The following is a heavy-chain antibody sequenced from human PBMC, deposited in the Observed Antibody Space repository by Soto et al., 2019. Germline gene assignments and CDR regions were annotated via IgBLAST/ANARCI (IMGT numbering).Heavy chain of an antibody. Sequence: QVQLVESGGGVVQPGRSLRLSCAASGFTFSSYAMHWVRQAPGKGLEWVAVISYDGSNKYYADSVKGRFTISRDNSKNTLYLQMNSLRAEDTAAYYCARDDNIAVAPDYWGQGTLVTVSS. CDR1: GFTFSSYA. J-gene: IGHJ4*02. V-gene: IGHV3-30-3*01. CDR2: ISYDGSNK. CDR3: ARDDNIAVAPDY. D-gene: IGHD6-19*01.